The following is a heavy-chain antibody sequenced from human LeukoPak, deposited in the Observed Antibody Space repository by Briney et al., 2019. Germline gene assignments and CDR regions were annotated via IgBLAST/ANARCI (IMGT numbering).Heavy chain of an antibody. J-gene: IGHJ3*02. CDR2: IKQDETEK. CDR3: ARIARIRGFDAFDI. V-gene: IGHV3-7*01. CDR1: GFSFSSCW. D-gene: IGHD3-3*02. Sequence: PGGSLRLSCAASGFSFSSCWMGWVRQAPGKGLEWVANIKQDETEKYYADSVRGRLTVSRGNAKNSLYLQMNSLRGEDAAVYYCARIARIRGFDAFDIWGQGTMVTVSS.